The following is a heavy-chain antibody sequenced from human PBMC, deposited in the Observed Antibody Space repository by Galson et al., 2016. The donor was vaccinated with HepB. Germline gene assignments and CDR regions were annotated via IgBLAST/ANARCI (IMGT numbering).Heavy chain of an antibody. J-gene: IGHJ4*02. V-gene: IGHV3-7*01. CDR1: GFTFSAFW. CDR3: AKTSPYTGPDN. Sequence: SLRLSCAASGFTFSAFWMNWVRQAPGKGLEWVATIKEDGTENYYVDSVKGRFTISRDNAEKSLYLQMNSLRAEDTAIYYCAKTSPYTGPDNWGQGTLVTVSS. D-gene: IGHD3-16*01. CDR2: IKEDGTEN.